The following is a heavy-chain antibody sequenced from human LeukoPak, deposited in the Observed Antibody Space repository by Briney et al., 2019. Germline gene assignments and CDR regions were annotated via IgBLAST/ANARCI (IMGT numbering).Heavy chain of an antibody. V-gene: IGHV3-74*01. J-gene: IGHJ4*02. D-gene: IGHD3-10*01. CDR2: INSDGSST. Sequence: GGSLRLSCAASGFTFSSYWMHWVRQAQGKGRVWVSRINSDGSSTSYADSVKGRFTISRDNAKNTLYLQMNSLRAEDTAVYYCARGDGSGCYYFYWVQGTLVTVSS. CDR1: GFTFSSYW. CDR3: ARGDGSGCYYFY.